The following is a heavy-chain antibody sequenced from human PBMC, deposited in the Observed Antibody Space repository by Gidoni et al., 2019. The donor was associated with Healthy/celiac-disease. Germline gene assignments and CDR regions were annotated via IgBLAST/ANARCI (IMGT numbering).Heavy chain of an antibody. J-gene: IGHJ4*02. CDR3: TTADRMTTVTRFGY. V-gene: IGHV3-15*01. Sequence: EVQLVESGGGLVKPGGSIRLSCADSGFTFSNAWMRWVRQAPGKGLEWVGRIKSKTDGGTTDYAAPVKGRFTISRDDSKNTLYLQMNSLKTEDTAVYYCTTADRMTTVTRFGYWGQGTLVTVSS. CDR1: GFTFSNAW. D-gene: IGHD4-17*01. CDR2: IKSKTDGGTT.